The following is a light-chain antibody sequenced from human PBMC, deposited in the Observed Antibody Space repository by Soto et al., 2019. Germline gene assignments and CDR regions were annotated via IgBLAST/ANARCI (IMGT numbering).Light chain of an antibody. V-gene: IGKV3-11*01. J-gene: IGKJ1*01. Sequence: EIVLTQSPATLSLSPGERATLSCRASQRVSSYLAWYQQKPGQAPRLLIYDASNRATGIPARFSGSGSGTDFPLTISSLEPEDFAVYYCQQRSNWPWTFGQGTKVEI. CDR1: QRVSSY. CDR3: QQRSNWPWT. CDR2: DAS.